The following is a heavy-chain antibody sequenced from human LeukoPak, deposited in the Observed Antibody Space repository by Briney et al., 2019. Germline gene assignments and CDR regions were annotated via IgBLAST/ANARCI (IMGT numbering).Heavy chain of an antibody. D-gene: IGHD1-7*01. CDR2: ISSSSSYI. CDR1: GFTFSSYS. J-gene: IGHJ4*02. Sequence: GGSLRLSCAAPGFTFSSYSMNWVRQAPGKGLEWVSSISSSSSYIYYADSVKGRFTISRDNAKNSLYLQMNSLRAEDTAVYYCARDEDGTTDYWGQGTLVTVSS. V-gene: IGHV3-21*01. CDR3: ARDEDGTTDY.